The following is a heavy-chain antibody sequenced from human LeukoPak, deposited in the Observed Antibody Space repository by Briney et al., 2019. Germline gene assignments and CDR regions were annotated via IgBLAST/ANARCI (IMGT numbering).Heavy chain of an antibody. Sequence: SETLSLTSTVSGGSISSYYWSWIRQPPGKGLEWIGYIYYSGSTNYNPSLKSRVTISVDTSKNQFSLKLSSVTAADTAVYYCARESMAVAGPNYYYGMDVWGQGTTVTVSS. CDR1: GGSISSYY. D-gene: IGHD6-19*01. CDR3: ARESMAVAGPNYYYGMDV. V-gene: IGHV4-59*01. CDR2: IYYSGST. J-gene: IGHJ6*02.